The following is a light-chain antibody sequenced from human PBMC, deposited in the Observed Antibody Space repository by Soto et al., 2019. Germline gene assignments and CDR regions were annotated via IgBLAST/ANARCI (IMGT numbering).Light chain of an antibody. J-gene: IGKJ4*01. CDR2: GAS. CDR3: QQYVTSPLT. CDR1: QSVRSNY. V-gene: IGKV3-20*01. Sequence: EIVLTQSPGTLSLSPGEGATLSCRASQSVRSNYLAWYQHKIGQAPRLLIYGASNRATGIPDRFTGSGSGTDFTLTIRRLEPEDFAVYFCQQYVTSPLTFGGGTKVEIK.